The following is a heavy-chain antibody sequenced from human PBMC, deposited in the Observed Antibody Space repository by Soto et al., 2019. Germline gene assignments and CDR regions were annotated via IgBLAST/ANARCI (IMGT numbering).Heavy chain of an antibody. J-gene: IGHJ3*02. CDR1: GFTFGDYA. CDR2: IRSKAYGGTT. V-gene: IGHV3-49*03. Sequence: SLRLSCTASGFTFGDYAMSWFRQAPGKGLEWVGFIRSKAYGGTTEYAASVKGRFTISRDDSKSIAYLQMNSLKTEDTAVYYCTRLHVLRFLEWLSVDIWGQGTMVTVSS. D-gene: IGHD3-3*01. CDR3: TRLHVLRFLEWLSVDI.